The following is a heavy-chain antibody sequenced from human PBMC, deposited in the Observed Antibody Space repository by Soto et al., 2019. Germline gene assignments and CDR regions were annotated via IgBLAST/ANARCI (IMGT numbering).Heavy chain of an antibody. Sequence: SETLSLTCSVSGDSVSTDRYFWTWIRQPPGKGLEWIAYISYTGDTNYNPSLKSRVTISIDTSRNQFSLTLTSVTAADTAVYFCARSVAVPGAHIDYWGQRTQVTVSS. D-gene: IGHD6-19*01. CDR2: ISYTGDT. V-gene: IGHV4-61*01. J-gene: IGHJ4*02. CDR3: ARSVAVPGAHIDY. CDR1: GDSVSTDRYF.